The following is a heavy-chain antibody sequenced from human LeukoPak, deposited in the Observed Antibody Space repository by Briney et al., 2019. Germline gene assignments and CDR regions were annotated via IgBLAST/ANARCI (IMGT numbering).Heavy chain of an antibody. J-gene: IGHJ2*01. CDR1: GFTVSRYA. D-gene: IGHD4-23*01. V-gene: IGHV3-23*01. CDR3: AKDHSYGGNSNWHFHL. CDR2: ISGSGGST. Sequence: PGGSLTLPCAASGFTVSRYAMIWVRQAPGKGLDWVSAISGSGGSTYYADSVKGRFTISRDNSKDTLYLQLNSLRAEDTAVYYCAKDHSYGGNSNWHFHLWGRGTLVTVSS.